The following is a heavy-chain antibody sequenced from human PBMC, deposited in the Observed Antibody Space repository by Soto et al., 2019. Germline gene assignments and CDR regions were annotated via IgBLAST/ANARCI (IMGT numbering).Heavy chain of an antibody. Sequence: EVQLLESGGGLVQPGGSLRLSCAASGFTFSSYAMSWVRQAPGKGLEWVSGISGSGGSTYYADSVKGRFTISRDNSKNTLYLQMNSLRAEDTAVYYCAKDRGVTTGRFDYWGQGTLVTVSS. J-gene: IGHJ4*02. CDR3: AKDRGVTTGRFDY. CDR1: GFTFSSYA. D-gene: IGHD4-17*01. V-gene: IGHV3-23*01. CDR2: ISGSGGST.